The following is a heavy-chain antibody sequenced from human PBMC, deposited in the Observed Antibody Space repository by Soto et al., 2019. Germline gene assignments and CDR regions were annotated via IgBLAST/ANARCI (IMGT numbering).Heavy chain of an antibody. CDR1: GFTFSSYA. V-gene: IGHV3-23*01. CDR3: AKVFITMVRGVIPSPFDY. D-gene: IGHD3-10*01. J-gene: IGHJ4*02. CDR2: ISGSGGST. Sequence: PGGSLRLSCAASGFTFSSYAMSWVRQAPGKGLEWVSAISGSGGSTYYADSVKGRFTISRDNSKNTLYLQMNSLRAEDTAVYYCAKVFITMVRGVIPSPFDYWGQGTLVTVSS.